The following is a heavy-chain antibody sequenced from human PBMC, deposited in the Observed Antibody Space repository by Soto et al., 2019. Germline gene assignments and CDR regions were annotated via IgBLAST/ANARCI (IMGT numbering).Heavy chain of an antibody. CDR2: IYYSDST. Sequence: QVQLQESGPGLVKPSETLSLTCTVSGGSISSYYWSWIRQPPGKGLEWIGYIYYSDSTNYNPSLKSRVIISVDTSKNQFSLRLSSVTAADTAVYYCARAYYDTSGYGLDPWGQGILVTVSS. J-gene: IGHJ5*02. D-gene: IGHD3-22*01. V-gene: IGHV4-59*01. CDR1: GGSISSYY. CDR3: ARAYYDTSGYGLDP.